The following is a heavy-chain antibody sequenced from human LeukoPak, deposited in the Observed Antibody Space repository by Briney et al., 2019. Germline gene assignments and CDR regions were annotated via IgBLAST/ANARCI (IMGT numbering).Heavy chain of an antibody. D-gene: IGHD3-3*01. CDR3: ARGGVLRFLEWLPPWYYYGMDV. J-gene: IGHJ6*02. CDR1: GFTFSSYG. V-gene: IGHV3-33*01. Sequence: GGSLRLSCAASGFTFSSYGMHWVRQAPGKGLEWVAVIWYDGSNKYYADSVKGRFTISRDNSKNTLYLQMNSLRAEDTAVYYCARGGVLRFLEWLPPWYYYGMDVWGQGTTVTVSS. CDR2: IWYDGSNK.